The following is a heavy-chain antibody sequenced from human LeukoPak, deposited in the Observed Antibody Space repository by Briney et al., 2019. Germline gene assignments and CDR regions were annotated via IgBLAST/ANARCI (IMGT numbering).Heavy chain of an antibody. D-gene: IGHD3-22*01. CDR1: GYTFTSYY. CDR3: ATVDEYYYDSSGYSRY. J-gene: IGHJ4*02. V-gene: IGHV1-46*01. Sequence: ASVKVSCKASGYTFTSYYMHWVRQAPGQGLEWMGIINPSGGSTSYAQKFQGRVTMTRDTSISTAYMELSRLRSDDTAVYYCATVDEYYYDSSGYSRYWGQGTLVTVSS. CDR2: INPSGGST.